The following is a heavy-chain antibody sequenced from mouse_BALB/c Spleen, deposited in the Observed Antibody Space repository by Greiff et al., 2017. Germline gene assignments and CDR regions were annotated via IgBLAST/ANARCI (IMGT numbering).Heavy chain of an antibody. Sequence: VQLQQSGPELVKPGASVRISCKASGYTFTSYYIHWVKQRPGQGLEWIGWIYPGNVNTKYNEKFKGKATLTADKSSSTAYMQLSSLTSEDSAVYVCARSGYGKHAMDYWGQGTSVTVSS. CDR1: GYTFTSYY. CDR2: IYPGNVNT. D-gene: IGHD2-10*02. J-gene: IGHJ4*01. V-gene: IGHV1S56*01. CDR3: ARSGYGKHAMDY.